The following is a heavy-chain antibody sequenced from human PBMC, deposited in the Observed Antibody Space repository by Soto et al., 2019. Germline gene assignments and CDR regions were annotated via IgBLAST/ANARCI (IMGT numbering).Heavy chain of an antibody. Sequence: QVQLVESGGGVVQPGRSLRLSCAASGFTFSSYGMHWVRQAPGKGLERVAVISYDGSNKYYADSVKGRFTISRDNSKKKLSLQMNSVRADDTAVYYCAKDRRKVVVGTPFADWGQGTLVTV. D-gene: IGHD2-15*01. CDR2: ISYDGSNK. CDR1: GFTFSSYG. J-gene: IGHJ4*02. V-gene: IGHV3-30*18. CDR3: AKDRRKVVVGTPFAD.